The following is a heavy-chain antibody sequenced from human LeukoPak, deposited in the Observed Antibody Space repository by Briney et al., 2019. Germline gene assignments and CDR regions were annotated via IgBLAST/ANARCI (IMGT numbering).Heavy chain of an antibody. CDR3: ARVLFGVVTPFDY. J-gene: IGHJ4*02. D-gene: IGHD3-3*01. CDR1: GYTFTRYY. V-gene: IGHV1-2*02. CDR2: INPNSGGT. Sequence: ASVKVSCQASGYTFTRYYMHWVRQPPGQGLEWMGWINPNSGGTNYAQKFQGRVTMTRDTSISTAYMELSRLRSDDTAVYYCARVLFGVVTPFDYWGQGPLVTVSS.